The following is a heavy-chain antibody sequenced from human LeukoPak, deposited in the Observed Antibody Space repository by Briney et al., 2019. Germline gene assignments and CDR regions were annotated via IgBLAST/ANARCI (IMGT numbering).Heavy chain of an antibody. V-gene: IGHV4-30-2*01. CDR3: AREEGGYSGGYDAFDI. CDR2: IYHSGST. CDR1: GGSISSGGYY. Sequence: SETLSLTCTVSGGSISSGGYYWSWIRQPPGKGLEWIGYIYHSGSTYYNPSLKSRVTISVDRSKNQFSLKLSSVTAADTAVYYCAREEGGYSGGYDAFDIWGQGTMVTVSS. D-gene: IGHD1-26*01. J-gene: IGHJ3*02.